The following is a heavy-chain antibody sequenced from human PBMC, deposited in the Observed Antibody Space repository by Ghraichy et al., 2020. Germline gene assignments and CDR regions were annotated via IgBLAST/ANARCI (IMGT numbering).Heavy chain of an antibody. CDR3: AKRGAWGTLDI. CDR1: GDSVSSDTAT. Sequence: SQTLSLTCVVSGDSVSSDTATWNWIRQSPSRGLEWLGRTYYRSKWYYDYGTSGKSRASISPDTSKDPFSLQLNFVTPEDTAVYYCAKRGAWGTLDIWGQGTLVTVSP. CDR2: TYYRSKWYY. D-gene: IGHD3-16*01. V-gene: IGHV6-1*01. J-gene: IGHJ3*02.